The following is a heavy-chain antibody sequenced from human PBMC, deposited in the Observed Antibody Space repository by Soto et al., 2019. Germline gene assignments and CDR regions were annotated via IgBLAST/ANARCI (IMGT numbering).Heavy chain of an antibody. Sequence: PSETLSLTCTVSGGSISSYYWSWIRQPPGKGLEWIGYIYYSGSTNYNPSLKSRVTISVDTSKNQFSLKLSSVTAADTAVYYCARQYVPRGCFDYWGQGTLVTVSS. CDR3: ARQYVPRGCFDY. CDR2: IYYSGST. J-gene: IGHJ4*02. CDR1: GGSISSYY. D-gene: IGHD3-10*01. V-gene: IGHV4-59*08.